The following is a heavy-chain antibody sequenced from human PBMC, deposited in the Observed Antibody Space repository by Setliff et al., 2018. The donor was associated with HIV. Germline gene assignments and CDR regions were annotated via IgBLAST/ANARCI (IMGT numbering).Heavy chain of an antibody. CDR3: ARGLNYYGSGSYLPLGY. CDR1: GESFNDYY. J-gene: IGHJ4*02. V-gene: IGHV4-34*01. D-gene: IGHD3-10*01. CDR2: IDHSGNI. Sequence: SETLSLTFAVYGESFNDYYWTWIRQPPGKGLEWIGEIDHSGNIKYHASLKSRVTISKDTSKNQISLKLRSVTAADTAVYYCARGLNYYGSGSYLPLGYWGQGTLVTVSS.